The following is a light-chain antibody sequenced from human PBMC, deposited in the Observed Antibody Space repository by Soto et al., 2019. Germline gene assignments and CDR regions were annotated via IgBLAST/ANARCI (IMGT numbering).Light chain of an antibody. J-gene: IGKJ4*01. CDR3: QQHKSYPVT. CDR1: QSISSF. CDR2: KAS. V-gene: IGKV1-5*03. Sequence: DIQMTQSPSTLSASVGDRVTITCRASQSISSFLAWYQQKPGKAPKLLIYKASTLKSGVPSRFSGSGSGTEFTLTISSLQPDDSGSYYCQQHKSYPVTFGGGTKVDI.